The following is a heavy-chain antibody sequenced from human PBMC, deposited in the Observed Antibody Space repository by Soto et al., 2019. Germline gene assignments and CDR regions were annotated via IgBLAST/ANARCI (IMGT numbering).Heavy chain of an antibody. CDR2: ISDDGSNK. J-gene: IGHJ4*02. CDR3: AKDGALATLWLNFDYFDY. Sequence: QVQLVESGGGVVQPGRSLRLSCAASGFAFSSYGMHWGRQAPGKGLEWVAVISDDGSNKYYADSVKGRFTISRDNSKNTLYLQMNSLRAEDTAVYYCAKDGALATLWLNFDYFDYWGQGTLVTVSS. D-gene: IGHD5-12*01. V-gene: IGHV3-30*18. CDR1: GFAFSSYG.